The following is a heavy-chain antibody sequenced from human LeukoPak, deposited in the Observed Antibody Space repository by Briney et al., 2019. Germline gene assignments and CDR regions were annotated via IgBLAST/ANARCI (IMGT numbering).Heavy chain of an antibody. CDR2: XXXSAGST. CDR3: AKDVRVGKYYGSGTYFDY. V-gene: IGHV3-23*01. J-gene: IGHJ4*02. Sequence: GGSLRLSCTTSGFTFSSYAMSWVRQAPGKGLDXXXXXXXSAGSTYYADSARGRFTISRDNSKNTLYLQMNSLRDEDTAIYYCAKDVRVGKYYGSGTYFDYWGQGTLVTVSS. D-gene: IGHD3-10*01. CDR1: GFTFSSYA.